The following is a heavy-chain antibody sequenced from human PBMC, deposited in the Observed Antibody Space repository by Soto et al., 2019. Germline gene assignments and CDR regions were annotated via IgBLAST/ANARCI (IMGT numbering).Heavy chain of an antibody. CDR1: GFSLNTSGVG. Sequence: QITLKESGRPLVKPTQTLTLNCTFSGFSLNTSGVGVGWIRQPPGKALEWLSLIYWDDETRYTPSLKSRLTISQDTSKCQVILTMTDLDPVDTATYFWARRRAYGDFHFDCGGQGTLVTVAP. V-gene: IGHV2-5*02. J-gene: IGHJ4*02. D-gene: IGHD4-17*01. CDR2: IYWDDET. CDR3: ARRRAYGDFHFDC.